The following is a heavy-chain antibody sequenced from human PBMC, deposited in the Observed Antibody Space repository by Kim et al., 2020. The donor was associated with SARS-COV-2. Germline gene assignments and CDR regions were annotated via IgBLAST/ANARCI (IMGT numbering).Heavy chain of an antibody. Sequence: ASVKVSCKASGYTFIGYYMHWVRQAPGQGLEWMGRINPNSGGTNYAQKFQGRVTMTRDTSISTAYMELSRLRSDDTAVYYCARDSSIFGVVITPLSYYYGMDVWGQGTTVTVSS. CDR3: ARDSSIFGVVITPLSYYYGMDV. J-gene: IGHJ6*02. V-gene: IGHV1-2*06. D-gene: IGHD3-3*01. CDR1: GYTFIGYY. CDR2: INPNSGGT.